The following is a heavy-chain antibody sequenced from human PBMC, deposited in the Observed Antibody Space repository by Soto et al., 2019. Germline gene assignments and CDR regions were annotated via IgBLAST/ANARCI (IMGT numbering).Heavy chain of an antibody. D-gene: IGHD1-26*01. CDR2: IITIFGTA. CDR3: ASDRRSYSQSENAFDI. V-gene: IGHV1-69*13. CDR1: GGTFSSYA. J-gene: IGHJ3*02. Sequence: SVKVSCKDSGGTFSSYAISWVRQAPGQGLEWMGGIITIFGTANYAQKFQGRVTITADESTSTAYMELSSLRSEDTAVYYSASDRRSYSQSENAFDIWCQVTMVTVSS.